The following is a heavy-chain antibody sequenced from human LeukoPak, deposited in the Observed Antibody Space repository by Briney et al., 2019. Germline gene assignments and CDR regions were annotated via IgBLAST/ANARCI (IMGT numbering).Heavy chain of an antibody. V-gene: IGHV4-4*07. J-gene: IGHJ6*03. Sequence: PSETLSLTCTVSGGSISSYYWSWIRRPAGKGLEWIGRIYTSGSTNYNPSLKSRVTMSVDTSKNQFSLKLSSVTAADTAVYYCAREGVVVPAAQYYYYYYYMDVWGKGTTVTISS. CDR1: GGSISSYY. CDR2: IYTSGST. D-gene: IGHD2-2*01. CDR3: AREGVVVPAAQYYYYYYYMDV.